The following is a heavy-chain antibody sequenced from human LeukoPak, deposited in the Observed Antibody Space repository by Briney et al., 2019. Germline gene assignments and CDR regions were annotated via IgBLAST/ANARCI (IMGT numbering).Heavy chain of an antibody. CDR2: VYYSGGT. J-gene: IGHJ4*02. CDR3: ARHVEGTYYDFWSGYYYFDY. V-gene: IGHV4-59*08. CDR1: GGSISTYY. Sequence: SETLSLTCTVSGGSISTYYWSWIRRPPGKGLEWIGYVYYSGGTNYNPSLKSRATISVDTSKNQFSLKLSSVTAADTAVYYCARHVEGTYYDFWSGYYYFDYWGQGTLVTVSS. D-gene: IGHD3-3*01.